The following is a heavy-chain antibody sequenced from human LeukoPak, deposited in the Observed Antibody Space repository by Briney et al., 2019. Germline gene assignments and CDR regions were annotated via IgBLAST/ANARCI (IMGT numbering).Heavy chain of an antibody. CDR2: INHSGST. J-gene: IGHJ4*02. CDR3: ARRRGYYYGSGSYSNFDY. D-gene: IGHD3-10*01. Sequence: SETLSLTCAVYGGSFSGYYWSWIRQPPGKGLEWIGEINHSGSTNYNPSLKSRVTISVDTSKNQSSLKLSSVTAADTAVYYCARRRGYYYGSGSYSNFDYWGQGTLVTVSS. V-gene: IGHV4-34*01. CDR1: GGSFSGYY.